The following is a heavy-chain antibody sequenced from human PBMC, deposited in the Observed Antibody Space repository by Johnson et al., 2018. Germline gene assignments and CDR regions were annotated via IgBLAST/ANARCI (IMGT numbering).Heavy chain of an antibody. CDR1: TGSFSDYY. Sequence: QVQLQQWGAGLLKPPETLSLTCAVYTGSFSDYYWRWIRQPPGKGLEWIGEINHSGSANYNPSLKSRVTISVDTSKNLFSLKLNSVTAADTAVYYCTTDVDTAMSPYYSYYMDGWGKGTTVTVSS. J-gene: IGHJ6*03. CDR2: INHSGSA. CDR3: TTDVDTAMSPYYSYYMDG. V-gene: IGHV4-34*01. D-gene: IGHD5-18*01.